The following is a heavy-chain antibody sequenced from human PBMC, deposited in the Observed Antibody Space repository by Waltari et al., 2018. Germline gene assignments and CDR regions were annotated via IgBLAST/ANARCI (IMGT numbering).Heavy chain of an antibody. D-gene: IGHD2-15*01. CDR1: GFSFSGSW. CDR2: INKNGDAT. V-gene: IGHV3-74*01. J-gene: IGHJ4*02. Sequence: EVNLVESGGGLVQLGGSLRLACAASGFSFSGSWMHWVRQAPGKGLVWVSRINKNGDATSYADSVKGRFTISKDNAKNTLYLEMNSLRAEDTAVYYCARSGGYIDYWGQGTLVTVSS. CDR3: ARSGGYIDY.